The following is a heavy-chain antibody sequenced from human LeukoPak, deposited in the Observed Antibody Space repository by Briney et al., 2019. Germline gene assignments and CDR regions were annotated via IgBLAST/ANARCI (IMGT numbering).Heavy chain of an antibody. CDR3: ASRDDGPFDY. J-gene: IGHJ4*02. D-gene: IGHD4-17*01. V-gene: IGHV1-2*02. CDR1: GYTFTSYG. Sequence: ASVKVSCKASGYTFTSYGISWVRQAPGQGLEWMGWINPNSGGTNYAQKFQGRVTMTRDTSISTAYMELSRLRSDDTAVYYCASRDDGPFDYWGQGTLVTVSS. CDR2: INPNSGGT.